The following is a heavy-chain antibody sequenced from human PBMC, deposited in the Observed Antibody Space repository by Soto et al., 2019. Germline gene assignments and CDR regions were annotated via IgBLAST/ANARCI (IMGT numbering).Heavy chain of an antibody. CDR3: AGRRRGSSPGSWYFDS. J-gene: IGHJ4*02. D-gene: IGHD2-15*01. CDR2: LYYSGST. CDR1: DGSISSYH. V-gene: IGHV4-59*01. Sequence: SETLSLTCTVSDGSISSYHWGWIRQPPGKGLEWIAYLYYSGSTNYNPSLESRVTISVDTSKNQFSLKLSSVTAADTAVYYCAGRRRGSSPGSWYFDSWGQGTLVTVSS.